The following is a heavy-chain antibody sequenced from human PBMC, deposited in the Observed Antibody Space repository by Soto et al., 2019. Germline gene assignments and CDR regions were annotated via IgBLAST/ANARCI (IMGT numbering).Heavy chain of an antibody. J-gene: IGHJ4*02. D-gene: IGHD3-22*01. Sequence: GGSLRLSCAASGFTFSSYVVSWVRQAPGKGLEWVSAISGSGGSTYYGDSVKGRFTISRDNSKNTLYLQMNSLRAEDTAVYYCAKVRADYYDSSGPIDYWGQGTLVTVSS. CDR3: AKVRADYYDSSGPIDY. CDR2: ISGSGGST. V-gene: IGHV3-23*01. CDR1: GFTFSSYV.